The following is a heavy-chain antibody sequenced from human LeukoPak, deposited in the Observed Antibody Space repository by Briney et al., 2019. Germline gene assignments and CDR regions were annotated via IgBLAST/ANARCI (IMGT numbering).Heavy chain of an antibody. V-gene: IGHV3-23*01. CDR1: GFTIYRYA. D-gene: IGHD2-2*01. CDR3: AARVEGPAYY. Sequence: PGGSLRLSCAASGFTIYRYAMSWVRHAPGKGLEWVSAIRGSGDTTFYADSVRGRFTISRDTSGSTLFLQMDSLSAEDTAVYFCAARVEGPAYYLGQGTLVTVSS. CDR2: IRGSGDTT. J-gene: IGHJ4*02.